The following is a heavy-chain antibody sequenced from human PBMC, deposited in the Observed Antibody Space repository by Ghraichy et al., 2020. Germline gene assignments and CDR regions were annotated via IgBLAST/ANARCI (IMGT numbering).Heavy chain of an antibody. CDR2: VYNTGNT. CDR1: GASINSCGYS. CDR3: ARGRVVRGILYYFDH. D-gene: IGHD3-10*01. Sequence: SETLSLTCAVSGASINSCGYSWSWIRQPPGKGLEWIGHVYNTGNTYYTPSLRGRVTISPDTSKNQVSLSLKSVTAADTAMYFFARGRVVRGILYYFDHWGLGTLVTVSS. J-gene: IGHJ4*02. V-gene: IGHV4-30-4*07.